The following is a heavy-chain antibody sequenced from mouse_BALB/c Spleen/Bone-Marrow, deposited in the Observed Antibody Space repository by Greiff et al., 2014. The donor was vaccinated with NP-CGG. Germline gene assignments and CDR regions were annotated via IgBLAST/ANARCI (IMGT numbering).Heavy chain of an antibody. CDR2: IDPENGDT. V-gene: IGHV14-4*02. Sequence: VQLQQPGAELVRSGASVKLSCTASGFNIKDYYMHWVKQRPEQGLEWIGWIDPENGDTEYAPKFQGKATMTGDTSSNTAYPQPSKLTSEDTAVLLWNARGDFEFYLLYFRGQGTTLTVSS. CDR1: GFNIKDYY. J-gene: IGHJ2*01. D-gene: IGHD1-1*01. CDR3: NARGDFEFYLLYF.